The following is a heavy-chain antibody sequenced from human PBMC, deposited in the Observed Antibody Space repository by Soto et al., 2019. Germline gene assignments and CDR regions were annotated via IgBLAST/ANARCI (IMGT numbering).Heavy chain of an antibody. Sequence: QVQRVQSVTEVAEPGASVRLSCKTSGYTFSTYGLSWVRQAPGQGLEWMGWTVAISESTIYAQKFQGRVTVTTDRSTHTVSLELSRLTSDDTALYYCARVAGYCSGGRHFDNWGQGTLVTVSS. D-gene: IGHD2-2*03. V-gene: IGHV1-18*01. CDR1: GYTFSTYG. CDR2: TVAISEST. CDR3: ARVAGYCSGGRHFDN. J-gene: IGHJ4*02.